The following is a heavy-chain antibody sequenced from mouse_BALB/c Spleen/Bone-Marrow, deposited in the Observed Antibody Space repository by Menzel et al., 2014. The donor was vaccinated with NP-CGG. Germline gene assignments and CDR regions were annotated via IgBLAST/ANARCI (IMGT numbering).Heavy chain of an antibody. Sequence: EVQRVESGAELVKPGASVKLSCTASGFNIKDTYVHWVKQRPEQGLEWIGRIDPANGNTKYDPKFQGKARITADTSSNTAYLQLSSLTSEDTAVYYCARWLLPYGLDYWGQGTSVTVSS. D-gene: IGHD2-3*01. CDR2: IDPANGNT. CDR1: GFNIKDTY. J-gene: IGHJ4*01. CDR3: ARWLLPYGLDY. V-gene: IGHV14-3*02.